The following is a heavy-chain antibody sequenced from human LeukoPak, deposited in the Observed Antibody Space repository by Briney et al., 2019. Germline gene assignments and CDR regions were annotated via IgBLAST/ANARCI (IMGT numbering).Heavy chain of an antibody. J-gene: IGHJ4*02. V-gene: IGHV4-34*01. CDR3: ARNRPLDY. CDR2: ISDSGST. Sequence: PSETLSLTCAVYGASFSGYYWSWIRQPPGKGLEWIGEISDSGSTNYNPSLKSRVSISRGTSKNQFSLKLSSVTAADTAVYYCARNRPLDYWGQGTLVTVSS. CDR1: GASFSGYY.